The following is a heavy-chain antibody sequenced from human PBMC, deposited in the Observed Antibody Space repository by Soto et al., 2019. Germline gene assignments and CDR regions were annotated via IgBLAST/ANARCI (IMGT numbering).Heavy chain of an antibody. CDR3: ARDRRNYYGSGSYSGYFDY. CDR2: IYYSGST. V-gene: IGHV4-59*01. J-gene: IGHJ4*02. D-gene: IGHD3-10*01. Sequence: PSETLSLTCTVSGGSISSYYWSWIRQPPGKGLEWIGYIYYSGSTNYNPSLKSRVTISVDTSKNQFSLKLSSVTAADTAVYYCARDRRNYYGSGSYSGYFDYWGKGTLVTVSS. CDR1: GGSISSYY.